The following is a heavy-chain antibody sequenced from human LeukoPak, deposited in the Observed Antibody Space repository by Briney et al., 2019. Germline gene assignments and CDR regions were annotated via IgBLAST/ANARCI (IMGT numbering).Heavy chain of an antibody. V-gene: IGHV3-30*04. D-gene: IGHD3-22*01. CDR1: GFTFSSYV. J-gene: IGHJ6*03. CDR3: ARAGYYDTSGYYTSWFYYYYMDV. CDR2: ISYDGSNE. Sequence: GGSLRLSCAASGFTFSSYVMHWVRQAPGKGLEWVAIISYDGSNEYYADSVKGRFTISRDNSKNTLYLQMNSLRAADTAVYYCARAGYYDTSGYYTSWFYYYYMDVWGKGTTVTISS.